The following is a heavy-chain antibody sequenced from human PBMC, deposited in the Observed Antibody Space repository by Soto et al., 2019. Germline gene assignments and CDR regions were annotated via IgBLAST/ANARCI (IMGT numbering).Heavy chain of an antibody. CDR2: ISYDGSNK. J-gene: IGHJ4*02. D-gene: IGHD5-12*01. CDR3: AREQKQDIVATIFDY. V-gene: IGHV3-30-3*01. CDR1: VFTFSSYA. Sequence: GGSLRLSCAASVFTFSSYAMHWVRQAPGKGLEWVAVISYDGSNKYYADSVKGRFTISRDNSKNTLYLQMNSLRAEDTAVYYCAREQKQDIVATIFDYWGQGTLVTVSS.